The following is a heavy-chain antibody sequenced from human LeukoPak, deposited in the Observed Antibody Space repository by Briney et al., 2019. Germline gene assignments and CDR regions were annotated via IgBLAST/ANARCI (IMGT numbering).Heavy chain of an antibody. CDR2: IYYSGST. CDR1: GGSISSYY. CDR3: ARARGVQLWLSGFDY. V-gene: IGHV4-59*01. Sequence: SETLSLTCTVSGGSISSYYWSWIRQTPGKGLEWIRYIYYSGSTNYNPSPKSRVTISVDTSKNQFSLKLSSVTAADTAVYYCARARGVQLWLSGFDYWGQGTLVTVSS. D-gene: IGHD5-18*01. J-gene: IGHJ4*02.